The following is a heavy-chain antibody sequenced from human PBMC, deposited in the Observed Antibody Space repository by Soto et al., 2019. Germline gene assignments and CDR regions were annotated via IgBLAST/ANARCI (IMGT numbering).Heavy chain of an antibody. Sequence: GPSVKVSCKASGYTFTTYTMNWVRQAPGQRLEWMGWINPVNGNTKSSQKFQDRVIITRDTSASTAYMELRSLRSEDTAVYYCARGIATGQLDPWGQGTLVTVSS. D-gene: IGHD6-13*01. CDR1: GYTFTTYT. V-gene: IGHV1-3*01. J-gene: IGHJ5*02. CDR2: INPVNGNT. CDR3: ARGIATGQLDP.